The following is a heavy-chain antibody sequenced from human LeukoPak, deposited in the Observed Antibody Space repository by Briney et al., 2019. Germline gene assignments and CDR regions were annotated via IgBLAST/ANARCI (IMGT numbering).Heavy chain of an antibody. V-gene: IGHV4-39*07. CDR3: AKLGPSGWHEAFDI. CDR2: IYYSGST. Sequence: SETLSPTCTVSGGSISSSSYYWGWIRQPPGKGLEWIGSIYYSGSTYYNPSLKSRVTISVDTSKNQFSLRLSSVTAADTAVYYCAKLGPSGWHEAFDIWGQGTMVTVSS. D-gene: IGHD6-19*01. CDR1: GGSISSSSYY. J-gene: IGHJ3*02.